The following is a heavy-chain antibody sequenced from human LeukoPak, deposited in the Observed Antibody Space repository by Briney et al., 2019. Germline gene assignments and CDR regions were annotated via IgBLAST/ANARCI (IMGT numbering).Heavy chain of an antibody. CDR3: ARELLWFGESTFDY. Sequence: GGSLRLSCAASGFTFSSYSMNWVRQAPGKGLEWVSYISSSSRTIYNADSVKGRFTISRDNAKNSLYLQMNSLRAEDTAVYYCARELLWFGESTFDYWGQGTLVTVSS. CDR1: GFTFSSYS. J-gene: IGHJ4*02. CDR2: ISSSSRTI. D-gene: IGHD3-10*01. V-gene: IGHV3-48*04.